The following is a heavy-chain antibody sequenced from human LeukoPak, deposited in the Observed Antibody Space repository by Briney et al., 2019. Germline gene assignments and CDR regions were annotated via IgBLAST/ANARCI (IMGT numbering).Heavy chain of an antibody. V-gene: IGHV3-30*02. D-gene: IGHD6-19*01. CDR3: AKCSGWFVRGKDYYYYYMDV. CDR2: IRYDGSNK. CDR1: GFTFSSYA. Sequence: GRSLRLSCAASGFTFSSYAMHWVRQAPGKGLEWVAFIRYDGSNKYYADSVKGRFTISRDNSKNTLYLQMNSLRAEDTAVYYCAKCSGWFVRGKDYYYYYMDVWGKGTTVTVSS. J-gene: IGHJ6*03.